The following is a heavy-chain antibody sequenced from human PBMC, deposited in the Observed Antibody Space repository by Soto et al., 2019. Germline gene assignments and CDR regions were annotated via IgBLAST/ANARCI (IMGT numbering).Heavy chain of an antibody. V-gene: IGHV3-15*01. D-gene: IGHD6-19*01. J-gene: IGHJ6*02. Sequence: GSLRLSCAASGFTFSDAWMSWVRQAPGKGLEWVGRIKSKTDGGTTDYAAPVKGRFTISRDDSKNTLYLQMNSLRAEDTAVYYCAKDLLAVAATYYYYGMDVWGQGTTVTVSS. CDR3: AKDLLAVAATYYYYGMDV. CDR1: GFTFSDAW. CDR2: IKSKTDGGTT.